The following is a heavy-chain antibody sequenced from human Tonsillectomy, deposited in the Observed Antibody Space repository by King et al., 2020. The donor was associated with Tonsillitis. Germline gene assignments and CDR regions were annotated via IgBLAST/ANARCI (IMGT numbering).Heavy chain of an antibody. J-gene: IGHJ5*02. CDR1: GGTLSNYA. CDR2: IIPIFGTA. CDR3: ARGKFSNGSCYDWFDP. Sequence: AQLVQSGAEVKKPGSSVKVSCKASGGTLSNYAITWVRQAPGQGLDWRGGIIPIFGTADYAQKFLGRVTITADKSTSTAYMELSSLGSDDTAVYYCARGKFSNGSCYDWFDPWGQGTLVTVSS. V-gene: IGHV1-69*06. D-gene: IGHD2-15*01.